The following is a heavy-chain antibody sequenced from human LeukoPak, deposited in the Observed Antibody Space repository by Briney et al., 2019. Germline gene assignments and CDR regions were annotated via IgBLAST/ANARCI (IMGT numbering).Heavy chain of an antibody. Sequence: ASVKVSCKASGYTFTGYYMHWVRQAPGQGREWMGRINPNSGGTNYAQKLQGRVTMTRDTSISTAYMELSRLRYDATAVYYCAGSIAAAGKGEYDYWGQGTLVTVSS. CDR3: AGSIAAAGKGEYDY. CDR2: INPNSGGT. V-gene: IGHV1-2*06. D-gene: IGHD6-13*01. J-gene: IGHJ4*02. CDR1: GYTFTGYY.